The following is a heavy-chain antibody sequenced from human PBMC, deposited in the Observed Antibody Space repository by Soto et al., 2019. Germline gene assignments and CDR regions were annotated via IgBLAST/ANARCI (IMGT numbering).Heavy chain of an antibody. CDR1: GGTFSSYA. V-gene: IGHV1-69*01. D-gene: IGHD2-15*01. CDR2: IIPIFGTA. J-gene: IGHJ6*02. Sequence: QVQLVQSGAEVKKPGSSVKVSCKASGGTFSSYAISWVRQAPGQGLEWMGGIIPIFGTANYAQKFQGRVTITADESTGTAYMELSSLRSEDTAVYYCAREPRYCSGGSCYAGFGYYYYGMDVCGQGTTVTVSS. CDR3: AREPRYCSGGSCYAGFGYYYYGMDV.